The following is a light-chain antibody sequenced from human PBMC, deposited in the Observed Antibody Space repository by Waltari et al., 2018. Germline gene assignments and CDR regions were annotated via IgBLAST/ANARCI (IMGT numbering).Light chain of an antibody. CDR3: CSYAGADTSVI. J-gene: IGLJ2*01. CDR2: DVN. V-gene: IGLV2-11*01. CDR1: SSDVGGYDF. Sequence: QSALTQPRSVSGSPGQSVTISCTGTSSDVGGYDFVSWYQQYPGKAPKLIIYDVNKRPPGVPGRFSGSKSGNTASLTISGLVNEDEADYYCCSYAGADTSVIFGGGTTLTVL.